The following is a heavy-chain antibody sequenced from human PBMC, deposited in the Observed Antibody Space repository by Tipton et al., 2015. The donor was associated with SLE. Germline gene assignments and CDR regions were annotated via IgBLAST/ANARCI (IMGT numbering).Heavy chain of an antibody. CDR1: GVSVTNYY. J-gene: IGHJ4*02. D-gene: IGHD2-21*01. V-gene: IGHV4-59*02. CDR3: ARDPYCGGECYSD. Sequence: GLVKPSATLSLTCTVSGVSVTNYYWSWIRQPPGKRLEWIGFIQGRENTNYNPSLESRVTISVDTSKNQFSLQLTSVTAADTAIYYCARDPYCGGECYSDWGQGTLVTVSS. CDR2: IQGRENT.